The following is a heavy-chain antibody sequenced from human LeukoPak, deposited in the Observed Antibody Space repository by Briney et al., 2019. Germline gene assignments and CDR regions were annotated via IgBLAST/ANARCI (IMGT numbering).Heavy chain of an antibody. Sequence: ASVKVSCKASGYTFTSYGISWVRQAPGQGLEWVGWISAYNGNTNYAQKLQGRVTMTTDTSTSTAYMELRSLRSDDTAVYYCARDSYSGWSYYYYCGMDVWGQGTTVTVSS. CDR1: GYTFTSYG. D-gene: IGHD6-19*01. J-gene: IGHJ6*02. CDR2: ISAYNGNT. CDR3: ARDSYSGWSYYYYCGMDV. V-gene: IGHV1-18*01.